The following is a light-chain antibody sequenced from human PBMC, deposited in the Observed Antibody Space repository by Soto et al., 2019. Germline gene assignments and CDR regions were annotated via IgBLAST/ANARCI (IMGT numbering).Light chain of an antibody. J-gene: IGLJ2*01. CDR1: SSNIGSNT. CDR3: ATWDASLDGMV. CDR2: SNN. Sequence: QSVLTQPPSASGTPGQRVTISCSGSSSNIGSNTVNWYHQLPGTAPKLLIYSNNQRPSGVPDRVSGSKSGTSASLTISGLQSEDEADYYCATWDASLDGMVFGGGT. V-gene: IGLV1-44*01.